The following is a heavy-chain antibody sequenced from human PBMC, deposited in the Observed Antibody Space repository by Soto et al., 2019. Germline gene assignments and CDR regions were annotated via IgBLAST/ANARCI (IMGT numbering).Heavy chain of an antibody. Sequence: QVQLVESGGGVVQPGRSLRLSCAASGFTFSSYGMHWVRQAPGKGLEWVAVISYDGSNKYYADSVKGRFTISRDNSKNTLYLQMNSMRADDTSVYYCAKLYYDSGGYYSDWGERTLVTVAS. CDR1: GFTFSSYG. CDR3: AKLYYDSGGYYSD. J-gene: IGHJ4*02. V-gene: IGHV3-30*18. D-gene: IGHD3-22*01. CDR2: ISYDGSNK.